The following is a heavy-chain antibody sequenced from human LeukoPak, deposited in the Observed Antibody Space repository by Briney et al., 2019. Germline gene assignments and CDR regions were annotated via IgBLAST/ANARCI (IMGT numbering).Heavy chain of an antibody. CDR3: ASEAAYCGGDCYLGSTHKGFDY. CDR2: ISSSSSYI. J-gene: IGHJ4*02. D-gene: IGHD2-21*02. CDR1: GFTFSSYS. V-gene: IGHV3-21*01. Sequence: GGSLRLSCAASGFTFSSYSMNWVRQAPGKGLEWVSSISSSSSYIYYADSVKGRFTISRDNAKNSLYLQMNSLRAEDTAVYYCASEAAYCGGDCYLGSTHKGFDYWGQGTLVTVSS.